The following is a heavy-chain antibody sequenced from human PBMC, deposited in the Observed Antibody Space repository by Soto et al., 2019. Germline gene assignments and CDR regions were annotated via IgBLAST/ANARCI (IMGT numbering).Heavy chain of an antibody. CDR1: GGTFKMYA. CDR3: ARSIGSGGVIGGFDY. CDR2: TIPALDKT. J-gene: IGHJ4*02. V-gene: IGHV1-69*01. Sequence: QVQLVQSGPEVKKPGSAVKVSCKASGGTFKMYAMNWVRQAPGQGLEWMGGTIPALDKTNYAQKFQGRLTITVDESTGTADMDLSTLRSDDTAVYYCARSIGSGGVIGGFDYWGQGTMVTVSS. D-gene: IGHD3-16*02.